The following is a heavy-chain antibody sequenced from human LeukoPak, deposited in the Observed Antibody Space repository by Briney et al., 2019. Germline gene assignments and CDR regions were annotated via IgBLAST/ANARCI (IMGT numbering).Heavy chain of an antibody. CDR2: IIPIFGTA. J-gene: IGHJ4*02. V-gene: IGHV1-69*05. D-gene: IGHD3-3*01. CDR3: ARASYDFWSGYPPPVDY. Sequence: SVKVSCKASGGTFSSYAISWVRQAPGQGLEWMGGIIPIFGTANYAQKFQGRVTITTDESTSTAYMELSGLRSEDTAVYYCARASYDFWSGYPPPVDYWGQGTLVTVSS. CDR1: GGTFSSYA.